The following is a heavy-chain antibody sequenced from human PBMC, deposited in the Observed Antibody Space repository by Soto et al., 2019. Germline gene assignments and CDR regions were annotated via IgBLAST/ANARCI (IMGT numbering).Heavy chain of an antibody. Sequence: LYLTCAVSGGSISRGGYSWSWIRQPPGKGLEWIWYIYHSGSTYYNPSLKSRVTISVDRSKNQFSLKLSSVTAADTAVYYCARAPYVMDAFDIWGQGTMVTVSS. CDR1: GGSISRGGYS. CDR2: IYHSGST. CDR3: ARAPYVMDAFDI. V-gene: IGHV4-30-2*01. D-gene: IGHD3-10*02. J-gene: IGHJ3*02.